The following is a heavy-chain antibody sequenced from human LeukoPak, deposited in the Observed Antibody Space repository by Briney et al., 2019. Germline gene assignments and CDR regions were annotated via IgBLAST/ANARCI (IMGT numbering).Heavy chain of an antibody. Sequence: SETLSLTCAVYGGSFSGYYWSWIRQPPGKGLEWIGEINHSGSTNYNPSLKSRVTISIDTSKNQFSLKLSSVTAADTAVYYCATGGGYSYGTRDDYWGQGTLVTVSS. V-gene: IGHV4-34*01. CDR1: GGSFSGYY. J-gene: IGHJ4*02. CDR2: INHSGST. CDR3: ATGGGYSYGTRDDY. D-gene: IGHD5-18*01.